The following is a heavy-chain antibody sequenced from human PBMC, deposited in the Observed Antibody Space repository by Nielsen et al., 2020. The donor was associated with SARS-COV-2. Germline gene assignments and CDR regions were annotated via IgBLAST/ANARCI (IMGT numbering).Heavy chain of an antibody. CDR3: TINYDILTGYYPFDY. J-gene: IGHJ4*02. CDR2: IKSKTDGGTT. Sequence: GESLKISCAASGFTFSNAWMSWVRQAPGKGLEWVGRIKSKTDGGTTDYAAPVKGRFTISRDDSKNTLYLQMNSLKTEDTAVYYCTINYDILTGYYPFDYWGQGTLVTVSS. CDR1: GFTFSNAW. V-gene: IGHV3-15*01. D-gene: IGHD3-9*01.